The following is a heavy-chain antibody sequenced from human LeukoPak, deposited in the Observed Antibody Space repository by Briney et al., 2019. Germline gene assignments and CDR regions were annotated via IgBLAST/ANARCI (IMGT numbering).Heavy chain of an antibody. CDR2: IYYSGST. Sequence: SETLSLTCTVSGGSVSSGSYYWSWIRQPPGEGLEWIGYIYYSGSTNYNPSLKSRVTISVDTSKNQFSLKLSSVTAADTAVYYCARDRPYSSSSYYFDYWGQGTLVTVSS. D-gene: IGHD6-13*01. CDR3: ARDRPYSSSSYYFDY. CDR1: GGSVSSGSYY. J-gene: IGHJ4*02. V-gene: IGHV4-61*01.